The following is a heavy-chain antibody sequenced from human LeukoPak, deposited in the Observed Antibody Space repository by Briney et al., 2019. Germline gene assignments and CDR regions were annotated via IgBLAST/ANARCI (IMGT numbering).Heavy chain of an antibody. V-gene: IGHV3-48*03. CDR3: ARSPSTGYDHFDY. D-gene: IGHD3-9*01. J-gene: IGHJ4*02. CDR1: GLTLSSHE. Sequence: GGSLRLSCAISGLTLSSHEMNWVRQAPGKGLEWISYISNSGYTTHYADSVKGRFTISRDDAENSLYLQMNSLRVDDTSVYYCARSPSTGYDHFDYWGRGTLVTVSS. CDR2: ISNSGYTT.